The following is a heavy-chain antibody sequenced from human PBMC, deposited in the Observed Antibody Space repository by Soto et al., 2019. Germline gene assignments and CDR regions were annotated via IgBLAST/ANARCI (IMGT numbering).Heavy chain of an antibody. CDR1: GGPISRYY. V-gene: IGHV4-4*07. D-gene: IGHD2-2*01. CDR3: ARAPGYCSSTSCHLGAY. CDR2: IYTSGST. Sequence: PSETLCLTCTVSGGPISRYYWRWIRQPAGKGLEWIGRIYTSGSTNYNPSLKSRVTMSVDTSKNQFSLKLSSVTAADTAVYYCARAPGYCSSTSCHLGAYWGRGTLVIVS. J-gene: IGHJ4*02.